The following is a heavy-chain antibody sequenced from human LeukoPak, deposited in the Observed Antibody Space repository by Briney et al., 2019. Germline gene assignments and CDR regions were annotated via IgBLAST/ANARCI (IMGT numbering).Heavy chain of an antibody. CDR1: GFTFSSYA. Sequence: PGGSLRPSCAASGFTFSSYAMSWVRQAPGKGLEWVSAISGSGGSTYYADSVKGRFTISRDNSKNTLYLQMNSLRAEDTAVYYCAKSPPHYYASSGYSPAFYGMDVWGQWTTVTVSS. J-gene: IGHJ6*02. CDR3: AKSPPHYYASSGYSPAFYGMDV. CDR2: ISGSGGST. D-gene: IGHD3-22*01. V-gene: IGHV3-23*01.